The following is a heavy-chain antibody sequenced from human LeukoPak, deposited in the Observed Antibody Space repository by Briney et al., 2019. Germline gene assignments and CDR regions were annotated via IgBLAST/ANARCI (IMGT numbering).Heavy chain of an antibody. Sequence: GGSLRLSCAASGFNFSRHSMNWVRQAPGKGLEWVSCISISSSYINYSDSVKGRFTISRDNAKNSLYLQMSGLSAEDTAVYYCAGDSVYSDSTGLDYMDVWGKGTTVTVSS. CDR2: ISISSSYI. V-gene: IGHV3-21*01. J-gene: IGHJ6*03. D-gene: IGHD3-22*01. CDR3: AGDSVYSDSTGLDYMDV. CDR1: GFNFSRHS.